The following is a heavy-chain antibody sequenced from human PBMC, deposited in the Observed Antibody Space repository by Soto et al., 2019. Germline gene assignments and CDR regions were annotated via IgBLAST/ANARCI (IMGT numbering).Heavy chain of an antibody. CDR3: ARVAYSSSWYGLDYYYYMDV. CDR1: GFTFSSYW. Sequence: EVQLVESGGGLVQPGGSLRLSCAASGFTFSSYWMSWVRQAPGKGLEWVANIKQDGSEKYYVDSVKGRFTISRDNAKNSLYLQMNSLRAEDTAVYYCARVAYSSSWYGLDYYYYMDVWGKGTTVTVSS. CDR2: IKQDGSEK. J-gene: IGHJ6*03. D-gene: IGHD6-13*01. V-gene: IGHV3-7*01.